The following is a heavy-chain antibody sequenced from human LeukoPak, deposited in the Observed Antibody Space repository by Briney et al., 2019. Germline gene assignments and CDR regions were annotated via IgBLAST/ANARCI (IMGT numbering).Heavy chain of an antibody. CDR2: ISSSSSYI. V-gene: IGHV3-11*05. Sequence: GGSLRLSCAASGLTFSDYYMSWIRQAPGKGLEWVSYISSSSSYINYADSVKGRFTISRDNAKNSLYLQMNSLRADDTAVYYCARERLGKLSYHDYWGQGTLVTVSS. J-gene: IGHJ4*02. CDR3: ARERLGKLSYHDY. D-gene: IGHD3-16*02. CDR1: GLTFSDYY.